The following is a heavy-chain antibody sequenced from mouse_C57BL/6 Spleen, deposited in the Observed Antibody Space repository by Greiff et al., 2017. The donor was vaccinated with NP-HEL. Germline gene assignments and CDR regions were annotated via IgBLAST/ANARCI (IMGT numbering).Heavy chain of an antibody. Sequence: EVQLQQSGPELVKPGASVKIPCKASGYTFTDYNMDWVKQSHGKSLEWIGDINPNNGGTIYNQKFKGKATLTVDKSSSTAYMELRSLTSEDTAVYYCAREGAYGNYALFAYWGQVTLVTVSA. CDR3: AREGAYGNYALFAY. J-gene: IGHJ3*01. CDR2: INPNNGGT. V-gene: IGHV1-18*01. CDR1: GYTFTDYN. D-gene: IGHD2-1*01.